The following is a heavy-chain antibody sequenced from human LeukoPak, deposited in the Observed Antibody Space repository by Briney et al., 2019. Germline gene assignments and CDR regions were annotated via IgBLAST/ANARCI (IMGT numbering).Heavy chain of an antibody. V-gene: IGHV4-38-2*02. CDR1: GYSISSGYY. CDR2: INHSGST. CDR3: ASLHDGSGSYLKGPYYFDY. Sequence: SETLSLTCTVSGYSISSGYYWGWIRQPPGKGLEWIGEINHSGSTNYNPSLKSRVTISVDTSKNQFSLKLSSVTAADTAVYYCASLHDGSGSYLKGPYYFDYWGQGTLVTVSS. D-gene: IGHD3-10*01. J-gene: IGHJ4*02.